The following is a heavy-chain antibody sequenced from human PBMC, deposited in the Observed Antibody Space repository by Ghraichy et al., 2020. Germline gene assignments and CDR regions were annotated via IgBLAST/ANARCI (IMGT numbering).Heavy chain of an antibody. J-gene: IGHJ3*02. CDR3: TRSLDYYDSRAPAFDI. CDR1: GFTFSSYW. CDR2: INSDGSST. D-gene: IGHD3-22*01. V-gene: IGHV3-74*01. Sequence: GESLNISCAASGFTFSSYWMHWVRQAPGKGLVWVSRINSDGSSTSYADSVKGRFTISRDNAKNTLYLQMNSLRAEDTAVYYCTRSLDYYDSRAPAFDIWGQGTMVTVSS.